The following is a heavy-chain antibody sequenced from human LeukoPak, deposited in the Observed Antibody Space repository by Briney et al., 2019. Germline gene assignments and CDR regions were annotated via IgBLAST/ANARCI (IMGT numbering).Heavy chain of an antibody. J-gene: IGHJ6*02. Sequence: GGSLRLSCAASGFTFSSYAMHWVRQAPGKGLEWVAVISYDGSNKYYADSVKGRFTISRDNSKNTLYLQMNSLRAEDTAVYYCASQYSSSWYYYYGMDVWGQGTTVTVSS. CDR1: GFTFSSYA. CDR2: ISYDGSNK. D-gene: IGHD6-13*01. CDR3: ASQYSSSWYYYYGMDV. V-gene: IGHV3-30-3*01.